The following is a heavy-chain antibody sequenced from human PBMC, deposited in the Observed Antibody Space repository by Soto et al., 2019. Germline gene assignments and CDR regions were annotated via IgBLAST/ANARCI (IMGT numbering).Heavy chain of an antibody. CDR3: VKDSYYYDSSGYSGTLWDY. D-gene: IGHD3-22*01. V-gene: IGHV3-64D*08. CDR1: GFTFSSYA. CDR2: ISSNGGST. Sequence: GGSLRLSCSASGFTFSSYAMHWVRQAPGKGLEYVSAISSNGGSTYYADSAKGRFTISRDNSKNTLYLQMSSLRAEDTAVYYCVKDSYYYDSSGYSGTLWDYWGQGTLVTVSS. J-gene: IGHJ4*02.